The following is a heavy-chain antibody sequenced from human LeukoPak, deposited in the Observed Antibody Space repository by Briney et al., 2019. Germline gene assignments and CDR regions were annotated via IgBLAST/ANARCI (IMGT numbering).Heavy chain of an antibody. CDR1: GGSISSSSYY. V-gene: IGHV4-39*01. Sequence: SETLSLTCTVSGGSISSSSYYWGWIRQPPGKGLEWIGSIYYSGSAYYNPSLKSRVTISVDTSKNQLSLKLSSVTAADTAVYYCASARTSSRSWFTFDYWGQGILVTVSS. CDR2: IYYSGSA. D-gene: IGHD6-13*01. CDR3: ASARTSSRSWFTFDY. J-gene: IGHJ4*02.